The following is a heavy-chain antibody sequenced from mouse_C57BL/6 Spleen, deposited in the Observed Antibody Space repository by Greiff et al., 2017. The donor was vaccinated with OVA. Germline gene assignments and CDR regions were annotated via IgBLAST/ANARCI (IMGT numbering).Heavy chain of an antibody. J-gene: IGHJ2*01. D-gene: IGHD4-1*01. Sequence: DVKLQESGPGLVKPSQSLSLTCSVTGYSITSGYYWNWIRQFPGNKLEWMGYISYDGSNNYNPSLKNRISITRDTSKNQFFLKLNSVTTEDTATYDCAIADNWVFDYWGQGTTLTVSS. V-gene: IGHV3-6*01. CDR3: AIADNWVFDY. CDR1: GYSITSGYY. CDR2: ISYDGSN.